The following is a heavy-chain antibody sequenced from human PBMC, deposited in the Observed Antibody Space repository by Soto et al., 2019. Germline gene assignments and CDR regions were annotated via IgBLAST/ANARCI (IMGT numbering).Heavy chain of an antibody. V-gene: IGHV4-34*01. D-gene: IGHD2-21*02. Sequence: SETLSLTCAVYGGSFSGYYWSWIRQPPGKGLEWIGEINHSGSTNYNPSLKSRVTISVDTSKNQFSLKLSSVTAADTAVYYCARRYCGGDCLATWYFDLWGRGTLVTVSS. J-gene: IGHJ2*01. CDR3: ARRYCGGDCLATWYFDL. CDR1: GGSFSGYY. CDR2: INHSGST.